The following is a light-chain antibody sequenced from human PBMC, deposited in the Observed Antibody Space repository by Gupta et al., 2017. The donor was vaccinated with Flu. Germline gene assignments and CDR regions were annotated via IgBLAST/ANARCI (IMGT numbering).Light chain of an antibody. CDR2: AAF. V-gene: IGKV1-16*01. CDR1: QGISTY. J-gene: IGKJ4*01. CDR3: QQYNIYPLT. Sequence: DIQLTQSPSSLSASVGDRVTITCRASQGISTYLAWFQQRPGQAPKSLIYAAFNLQSGVPSRFGGSGSGTNFSLAISYLQPEDFATYYCQQYNIYPLTFGGGT.